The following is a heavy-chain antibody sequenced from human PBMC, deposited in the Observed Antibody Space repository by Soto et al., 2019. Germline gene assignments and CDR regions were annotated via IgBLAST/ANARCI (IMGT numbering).Heavy chain of an antibody. J-gene: IGHJ4*02. V-gene: IGHV1-69*08. CDR3: VRDSHIGSTFSGYDGIDY. CDR2: IIQLLDTT. D-gene: IGHD5-12*01. CDR1: GGTFSNDI. Sequence: QVQLVQSGAEVKKPGSSVKVSCKTSGGTFSNDIITWVRQAPGQGLEWMGRIIQLLDTTNYAQKFQGRVTITADKSTGTAYMELNSLRSEDTAVYYCVRDSHIGSTFSGYDGIDYWGQGTLVTVSS.